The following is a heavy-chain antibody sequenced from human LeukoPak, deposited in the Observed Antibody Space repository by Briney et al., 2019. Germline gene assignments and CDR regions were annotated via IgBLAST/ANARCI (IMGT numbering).Heavy chain of an antibody. J-gene: IGHJ4*02. CDR2: ISASGGST. Sequence: GGSLRLSCAASGFTFSNYAMSWVRQALGKGLEWVSGISASGGSTPYADSVKGRFTISRDNSKNTLYLQMNSLRAEDTAVYYCAKGTNLPYYFDYWGQGTLVTVSS. CDR1: GFTFSNYA. V-gene: IGHV3-23*01. CDR3: AKGTNLPYYFDY. D-gene: IGHD2-8*01.